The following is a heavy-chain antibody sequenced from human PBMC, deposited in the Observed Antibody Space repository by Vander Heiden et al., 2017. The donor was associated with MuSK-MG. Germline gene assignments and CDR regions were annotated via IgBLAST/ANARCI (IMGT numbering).Heavy chain of an antibody. D-gene: IGHD3-16*01. CDR1: GFTFSNAW. CDR2: IKSKTDGGTT. Sequence: EVQLVESGGGLVKPGGSLRLSCAASGFTFSNAWMSWVRQAPGKGLEWVGRIKSKTDGGTTDYAAPVKGRFTISRDDSKNTLYLQMNSLKTEDTAVYYCTTDLRFSAAFDYWGQGTLVTVSS. CDR3: TTDLRFSAAFDY. J-gene: IGHJ4*02. V-gene: IGHV3-15*01.